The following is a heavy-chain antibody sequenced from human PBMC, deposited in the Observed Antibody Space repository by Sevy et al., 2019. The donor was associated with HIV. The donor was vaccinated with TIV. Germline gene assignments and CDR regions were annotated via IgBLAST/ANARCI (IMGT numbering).Heavy chain of an antibody. J-gene: IGHJ4*01. V-gene: IGHV4-38-2*01. CDR2: FYDSGST. CDR3: ARHQPDWLSTLFFDY. CDR1: GYSISSGYY. Sequence: SENLSLTCAVSGYSISSGYYWGWIRQPPGKGLEWIGSFYDSGSTYYNPSLKSRVTISVDTSKNQFSLKLSSVTAADTAVYYCARHQPDWLSTLFFDYWGHGTLVTVSS. D-gene: IGHD2-21*01.